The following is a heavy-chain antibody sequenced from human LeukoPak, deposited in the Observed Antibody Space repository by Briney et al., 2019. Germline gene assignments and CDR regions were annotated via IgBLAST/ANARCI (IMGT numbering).Heavy chain of an antibody. J-gene: IGHJ5*02. D-gene: IGHD2-2*01. CDR3: ARAGIVVVPAAISEVGLWFDP. V-gene: IGHV1-18*01. Sequence: ASVKVSCKASGYTFTSYGISWVRQAPGRGLEWMGWISAYNGNTNYAQKPQGRVTMTTDTSTSTAYTELRSLRSDDTAVYYCARAGIVVVPAAISEVGLWFDPWGQGTLVTVSS. CDR2: ISAYNGNT. CDR1: GYTFTSYG.